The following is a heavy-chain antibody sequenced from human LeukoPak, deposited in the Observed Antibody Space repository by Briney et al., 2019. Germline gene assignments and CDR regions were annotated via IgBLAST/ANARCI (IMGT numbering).Heavy chain of an antibody. D-gene: IGHD3-9*01. V-gene: IGHV3-23*01. CDR2: ISTSGGDT. J-gene: IGHJ6*02. Sequence: GGSLRLSCAVSGFTFSNYAMTWVRKAPGKGLEWVAGISTSGGDTYYADSVKGRFTISRDNSKNTVFLQMNSLRAEDTAVYFCAKDQRYWAVWGQGTTVTVSS. CDR1: GFTFSNYA. CDR3: AKDQRYWAV.